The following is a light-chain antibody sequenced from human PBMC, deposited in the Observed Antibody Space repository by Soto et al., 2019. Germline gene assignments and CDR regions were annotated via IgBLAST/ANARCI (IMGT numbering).Light chain of an antibody. CDR2: EGS. CDR3: CSYDGTTTCGVV. CDR1: DRDVGSYNL. V-gene: IGLV2-23*01. J-gene: IGLJ2*01. Sequence: QSALTQPASVSGSPGQSITISCTGTDRDVGSYNLVSWYQQHPGKAPKLIIYEGSKRPSGVSNRFSASKSANTASLAISGLQAEDEADYYCCSYDGTTTCGVVFGGGTQLTVL.